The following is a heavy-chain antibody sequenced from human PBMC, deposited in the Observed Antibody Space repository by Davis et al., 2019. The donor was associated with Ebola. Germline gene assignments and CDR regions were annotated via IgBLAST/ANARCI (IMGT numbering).Heavy chain of an antibody. CDR3: TRPYYYDSSGSDI. Sequence: PSETLSLTCAASGFTFSGSAMHWVRQASGKGLEWVGRIRSKANSYATAYAASVKGRFTISRDDSKNTAYLQMNSLKTEDTAVYYCTRPYYYDSSGSDIWGQGTMVTVSS. V-gene: IGHV3-73*01. CDR1: GFTFSGSA. J-gene: IGHJ3*02. D-gene: IGHD3-22*01. CDR2: IRSKANSYAT.